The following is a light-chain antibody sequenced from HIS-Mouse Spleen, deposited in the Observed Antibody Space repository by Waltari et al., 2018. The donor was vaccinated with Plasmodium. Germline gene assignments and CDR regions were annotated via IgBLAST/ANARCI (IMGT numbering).Light chain of an antibody. CDR3: QTWGTGMGV. Sequence: QLVLTQSPSASASLGAPVKLTCTLSSRHSSYAIAWHQQQPEKGPRYLMKLNSDGSHSKGDGIPDRFSGSSSGAERYLTISSLQSEDEADYYCQTWGTGMGVFGGGTKLTVL. CDR2: LNSDGSH. V-gene: IGLV4-69*01. J-gene: IGLJ2*01. CDR1: SRHSSYA.